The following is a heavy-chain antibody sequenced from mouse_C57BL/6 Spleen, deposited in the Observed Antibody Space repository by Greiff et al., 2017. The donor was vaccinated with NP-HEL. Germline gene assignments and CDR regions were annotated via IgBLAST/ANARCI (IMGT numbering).Heavy chain of an antibody. CDR1: GFTFSSYA. V-gene: IGHV5-4*03. CDR2: ISDGGSYT. D-gene: IGHD2-3*01. CDR3: ARGGYYRDYAMDY. Sequence: EVKLMESGGGLVKPGGSLKLSCAASGFTFSSYAMSWVRQTPEKRLEWVATISDGGSYTYYPDNVKGRFTISRDNAKNNLYLQMSHLKSEDTAMYYCARGGYYRDYAMDYWGQGTSVTVSS. J-gene: IGHJ4*01.